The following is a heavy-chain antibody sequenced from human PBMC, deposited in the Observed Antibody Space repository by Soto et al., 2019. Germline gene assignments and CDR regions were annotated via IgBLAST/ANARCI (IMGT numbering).Heavy chain of an antibody. V-gene: IGHV1-69*01. Sequence: QVQLVQSGAEVKKPGSSVKVSCKASGGTFSRYAINWVRQAPGQGLEWMGGIIPIFGTANYAQKFQARVTITADESTGTAYMELSSLRSEDTAVYYCAHFVVGGPARSGAFDIWGQGTMVTVSS. D-gene: IGHD2-15*01. CDR3: AHFVVGGPARSGAFDI. J-gene: IGHJ3*02. CDR1: GGTFSRYA. CDR2: IIPIFGTA.